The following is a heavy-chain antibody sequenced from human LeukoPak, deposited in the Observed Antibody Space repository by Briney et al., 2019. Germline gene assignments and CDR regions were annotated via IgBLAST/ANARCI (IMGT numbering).Heavy chain of an antibody. Sequence: ASVTVSCKASGYTFTGYYMHWVRQAPGQGLEWMGIINPSGGSTSYAQKFQGRVTMTRDTSTSTVYMELSSLRSEDTAVYYCARSPGDYDAFDIWGQGTMVTVSS. CDR3: ARSPGDYDAFDI. V-gene: IGHV1-46*01. J-gene: IGHJ3*02. D-gene: IGHD4-17*01. CDR1: GYTFTGYY. CDR2: INPSGGST.